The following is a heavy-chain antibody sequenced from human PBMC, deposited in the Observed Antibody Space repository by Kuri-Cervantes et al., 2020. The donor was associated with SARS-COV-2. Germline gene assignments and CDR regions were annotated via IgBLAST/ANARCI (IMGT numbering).Heavy chain of an antibody. D-gene: IGHD2-2*01. J-gene: IGHJ4*02. V-gene: IGHV4-34*01. Sequence: GSLRLSCAVYGGSFSGYYWSWIRQPPGKGLEWIGEINHSGSTNYNPSLKSRVTISVDTSKNQFPLKLSSVTAADTAVYYCAREGYCSSVSCFLFDYWGQGMLVTVSS. CDR3: AREGYCSSVSCFLFDY. CDR1: GGSFSGYY. CDR2: INHSGST.